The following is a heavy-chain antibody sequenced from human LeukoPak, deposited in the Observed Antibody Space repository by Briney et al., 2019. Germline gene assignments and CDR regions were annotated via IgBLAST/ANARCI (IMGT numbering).Heavy chain of an antibody. J-gene: IGHJ4*02. D-gene: IGHD3-9*01. Sequence: ASVKVSCKASGGTLSSYAISWVRQAPGQGLEWMGGIIPIFGTANYAQKFQGRVTITADKSTSTAYMELSSLRSEDTAVYYCARGRQLRYFDWLLSPEDWGQGTLVTVSS. CDR1: GGTLSSYA. CDR2: IIPIFGTA. CDR3: ARGRQLRYFDWLLSPED. V-gene: IGHV1-69*06.